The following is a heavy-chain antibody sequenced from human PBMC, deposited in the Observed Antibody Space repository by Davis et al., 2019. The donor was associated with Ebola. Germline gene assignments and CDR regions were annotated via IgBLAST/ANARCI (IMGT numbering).Heavy chain of an antibody. CDR1: GFTFSSYG. J-gene: IGHJ4*02. CDR3: ARDSGSYSFDY. D-gene: IGHD1-26*01. CDR2: IWFDGSHR. V-gene: IGHV3-33*08. Sequence: GGSLRLSCAASGFTFSSYGMHWVRQAPGKGLEWVAVIWFDGSHRYYANSVKGRFTISRDNFKNRLFLQMDSLRADDTSVYYCARDSGSYSFDYWGQGIPVTVSS.